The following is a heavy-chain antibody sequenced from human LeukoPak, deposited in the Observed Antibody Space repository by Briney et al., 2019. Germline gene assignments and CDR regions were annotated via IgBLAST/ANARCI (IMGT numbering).Heavy chain of an antibody. J-gene: IGHJ4*02. CDR1: GFTFSSYN. CDR3: ASSQGPLDY. Sequence: PGGSLRLSCIVSGFTFSSYNMNWVRQAPGKGLEWVSYITSSSDTIYYADSVKGRFTISRDNAKNSLYLQMNSLRAEDTAVYYCASSQGPLDYWGQGSLVTVSS. V-gene: IGHV3-48*01. CDR2: ITSSSDTI.